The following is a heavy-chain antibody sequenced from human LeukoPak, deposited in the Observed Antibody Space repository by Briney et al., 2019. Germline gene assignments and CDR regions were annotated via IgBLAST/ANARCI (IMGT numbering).Heavy chain of an antibody. CDR3: ARDQSGYSGYPYYFDY. J-gene: IGHJ4*02. D-gene: IGHD5-12*01. Sequence: PSETLSLTCTVSGGSISSGDYYWSWIRQPPGKGLEWIGYIYYSGSTYYNPSFKSRVTISVDTSKNQFSLKLSSVTAADTAVYYCARDQSGYSGYPYYFDYWGQGTLVTVSS. CDR1: GGSISSGDYY. V-gene: IGHV4-30-4*01. CDR2: IYYSGST.